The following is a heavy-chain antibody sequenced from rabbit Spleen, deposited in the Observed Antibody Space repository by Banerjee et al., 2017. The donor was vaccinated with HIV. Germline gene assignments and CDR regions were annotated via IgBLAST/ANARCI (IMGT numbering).Heavy chain of an antibody. CDR1: GVSFSISSY. V-gene: IGHV1S40*01. CDR2: IDAGSSGNT. J-gene: IGHJ4*01. CDR3: ARRVRSWNWAIDL. Sequence: QSLEESGGDLVKPGASLTLTCTASGVSFSISSYMCWVRQAPGKGLEWIACIDAGSSGNTYYASWAKGRLTISKTSSTTVTLQMTSLTVADTATYFCARRVRSWNWAIDLWGPGTLVTVS. D-gene: IGHD3-1*01.